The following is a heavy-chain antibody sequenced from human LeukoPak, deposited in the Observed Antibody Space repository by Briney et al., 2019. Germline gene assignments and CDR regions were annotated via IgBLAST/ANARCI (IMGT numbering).Heavy chain of an antibody. D-gene: IGHD3-10*01. J-gene: IGHJ6*04. CDR3: ARDGSGSYYNTSYYYYGMDV. CDR2: INARNGNT. Sequence: ASVKVSCKASGYTFTSYAMHWVRQAPGQRLEWMGWINARNGNTKYSQKFQGRVTITRDTSASTAYMELSSLRSEDTAVYYCARDGSGSYYNTSYYYYGMDVWGKGTTVTVSS. V-gene: IGHV1-3*01. CDR1: GYTFTSYA.